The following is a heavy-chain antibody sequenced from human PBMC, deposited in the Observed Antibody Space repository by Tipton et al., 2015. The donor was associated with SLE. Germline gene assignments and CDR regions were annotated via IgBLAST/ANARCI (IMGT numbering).Heavy chain of an antibody. CDR2: IFSSGHT. D-gene: IGHD3-10*01. J-gene: IGHJ3*02. CDR1: GASFSIPGYY. V-gene: IGHV4-31*03. Sequence: TLSLTCTVSGASFSIPGYYWGWIRQHPGKGLEFIGYIFSSGHTYYTPSLASRVLISIDTSEHQFSLKLSSLPAADTAMYYCATSTNPASGTFDIWGQGTVVTVSS. CDR3: ATSTNPASGTFDI.